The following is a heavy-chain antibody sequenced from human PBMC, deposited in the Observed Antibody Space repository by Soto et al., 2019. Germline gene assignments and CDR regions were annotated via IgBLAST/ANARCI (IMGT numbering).Heavy chain of an antibody. CDR3: ARRGYSYGLDV. V-gene: IGHV5-51*01. CDR2: IYPGDSDT. CDR1: GYNFATYW. Sequence: PGESLKISCKGSGYNFATYWIAWVRQLPGKGPEWMGIIYPGDSDTSYGPSFQGQVTISVDKSISTAYLQWNSLKASDTAMYYCARRGYSYGLDVWGQGTKVTVSS. J-gene: IGHJ6*02. D-gene: IGHD5-18*01.